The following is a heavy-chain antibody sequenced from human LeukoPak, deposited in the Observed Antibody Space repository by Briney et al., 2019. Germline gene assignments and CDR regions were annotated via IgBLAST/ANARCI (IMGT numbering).Heavy chain of an antibody. J-gene: IGHJ4*02. CDR1: GFTFSHYG. Sequence: GGSLRLSCATSGFTFSHYGMHWVRQAPGKGLEWVAVIWNDGTDKYYGDSVKGRFTISRDNSKNNVYLQMNSLRVEDTAVYYCAKDAQRGFDFSNSLESWGQGTLVTVSS. CDR2: IWNDGTDK. D-gene: IGHD4-11*01. CDR3: AKDAQRGFDFSNSLES. V-gene: IGHV3-33*06.